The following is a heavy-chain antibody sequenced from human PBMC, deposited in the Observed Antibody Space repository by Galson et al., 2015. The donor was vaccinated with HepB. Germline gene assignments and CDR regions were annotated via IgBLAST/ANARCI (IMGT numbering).Heavy chain of an antibody. V-gene: IGHV3-21*01. CDR1: GFRRRRSN. CDR3: ARESATYARRGFEDH. Sequence: SLRVTCAAPGFRRRRSNMKWVRQAPGKGLGGFSGIPSGSSQGYYADSVLVRFIISRDNAKDSLYLQMNSLRAEDTAVYYCARESATYARRGFEDHWGQGTLVTVSS. J-gene: IGHJ4*02. D-gene: IGHD3-3*01. CDR2: IPSGSSQG.